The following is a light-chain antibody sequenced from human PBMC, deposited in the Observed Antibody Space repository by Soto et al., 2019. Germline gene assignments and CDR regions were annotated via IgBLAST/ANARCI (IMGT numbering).Light chain of an antibody. J-gene: IGLJ3*02. V-gene: IGLV2-23*01. CDR2: ECS. CDR1: SSDAGSYNL. Sequence: QSALTHPASVSGSPGQSITISCTGTSSDAGSYNLVSWYQQHPGKAPKLMIYECSKRPSGVSNRFAGSKSGNTASLTISGVQAEDEADYYCCSYAGSSTWVFGGGTKLTVL. CDR3: CSYAGSSTWV.